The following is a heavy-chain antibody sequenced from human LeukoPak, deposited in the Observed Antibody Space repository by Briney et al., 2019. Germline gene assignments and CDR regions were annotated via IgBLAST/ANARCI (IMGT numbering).Heavy chain of an antibody. V-gene: IGHV3-7*03. D-gene: IGHD2-15*01. CDR3: ARAVGYCRGGSCYAYYFDY. CDR1: GFTFSSYW. Sequence: GGSLRLSCAASGFTFSSYWMSWVRQAPGKGLEWMANIKEDGSEKYYVDSMKGRFTISRDNAKNTMSRDNAKNSLYLEMNSLRAEDTAVYYCARAVGYCRGGSCYAYYFDYWGQGTLVTVSS. J-gene: IGHJ4*02. CDR2: IKEDGSEK.